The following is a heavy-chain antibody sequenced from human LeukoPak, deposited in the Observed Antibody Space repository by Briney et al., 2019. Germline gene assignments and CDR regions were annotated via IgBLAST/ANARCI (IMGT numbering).Heavy chain of an antibody. CDR3: ARDSTYYYASGSSGPHYFDY. J-gene: IGHJ4*02. V-gene: IGHV3-30*01. CDR1: GFTFSTYA. D-gene: IGHD3-10*01. CDR2: ISYDGSNT. Sequence: GGSLRHSCAAPGFTFSTYAMHWVRQAPGKGLERVAVISYDGSNTYYADSVKGRFTISRDNSKNTLYLQLNSLRAEDTAVYYCARDSTYYYASGSSGPHYFDYWGQGTLVTVSS.